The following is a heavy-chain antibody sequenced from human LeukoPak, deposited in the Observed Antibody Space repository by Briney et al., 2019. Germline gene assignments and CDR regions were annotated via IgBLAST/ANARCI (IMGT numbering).Heavy chain of an antibody. V-gene: IGHV3-23*01. CDR2: IVGTTGTT. J-gene: IGHJ4*02. CDR3: AKDLSSWLPGVSDY. D-gene: IGHD6-13*01. Sequence: GGSLRLSCAASGFPFSSYSMSWVRQAPGKGLEWVSGIVGTTGTTYYADSVKGRFTISRDKSKNTLYLEMNSLRAEDTAVYYCAKDLSSWLPGVSDYWGQGTLVTVSS. CDR1: GFPFSSYS.